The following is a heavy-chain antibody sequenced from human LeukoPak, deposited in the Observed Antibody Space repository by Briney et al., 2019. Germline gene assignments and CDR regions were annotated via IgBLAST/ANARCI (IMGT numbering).Heavy chain of an antibody. D-gene: IGHD5-24*01. CDR3: ARDKEMATTPDAFDI. J-gene: IGHJ3*02. V-gene: IGHV3-30-3*01. Sequence: PGGSLRLSCAASGFTFSSYAMHWVRQAPGKGLEWVAVISYDGSNKYYADSVKGRFTISRDNSKNTLYLQMNSLRAEDTAVYYCARDKEMATTPDAFDIWGQGTMVTVSS. CDR1: GFTFSSYA. CDR2: ISYDGSNK.